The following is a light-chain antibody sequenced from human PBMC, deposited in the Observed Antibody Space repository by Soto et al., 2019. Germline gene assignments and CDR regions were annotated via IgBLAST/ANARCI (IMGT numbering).Light chain of an antibody. J-gene: IGKJ1*01. CDR3: QQHSHWPPWT. CDR2: GAS. CDR1: ENVRTF. V-gene: IGKV3-11*01. Sequence: EVVLTQSPATLSLSPGERATLSCRASENVRTFVDWYQQKPGQAPRLLIHGASNRATGIPARFSGSGSGTDFTLTISNLVPEDFAVYYCQQHSHWPPWTFGQGTRVEI.